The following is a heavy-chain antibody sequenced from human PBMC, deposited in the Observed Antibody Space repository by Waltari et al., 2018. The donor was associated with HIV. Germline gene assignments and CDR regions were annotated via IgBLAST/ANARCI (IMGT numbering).Heavy chain of an antibody. CDR1: GYRCTNYW. J-gene: IGHJ6*02. CDR2: IHPDDSDT. Sequence: EVQLAQSGAEAKKPGASLKTPCKGSGYRCTNYWIGWVRQILVKGLEWMGVIHPDDSDTRYSPSFQGQVTISVDKSISTAYLQWSSLKASDIAIYYCARRGGRLRSLYYHYGMDVWGQGTTVTVSS. CDR3: ARRGGRLRSLYYHYGMDV. D-gene: IGHD3-10*01. V-gene: IGHV5-51*01.